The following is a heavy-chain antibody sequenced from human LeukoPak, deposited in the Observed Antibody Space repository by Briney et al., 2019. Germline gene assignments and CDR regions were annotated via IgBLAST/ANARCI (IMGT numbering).Heavy chain of an antibody. V-gene: IGHV3-48*01. D-gene: IGHD3-22*01. CDR1: GFTFSIYA. CDR3: ARDYYDSSGYYLYYYYGMDV. J-gene: IGHJ6*02. CDR2: ISSSSSTI. Sequence: GGSLRLSCAASGFTFSIYAMSWVRQAPGKGLEWVSYISSSSSTIYYADSVKGRFTISRDNAKNSLYLQMNSLRAEDTAVYYCARDYYDSSGYYLYYYYGMDVWGQGTTVTVSS.